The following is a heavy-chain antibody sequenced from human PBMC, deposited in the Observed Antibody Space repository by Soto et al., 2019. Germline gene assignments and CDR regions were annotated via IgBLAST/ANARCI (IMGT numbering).Heavy chain of an antibody. CDR3: APALFDNYYGMDV. D-gene: IGHD2-21*01. Sequence: EVQLLESGGGSVQPGGSLRLSCVASGFTFSSYAMSGVRQAPGKGLEWLSAISSGGDSTYYTDSVKGRFTISRDNSKNTLFLQISSLRAEDTALYYCAPALFDNYYGMDVWGQGTTVTVSS. CDR1: GFTFSSYA. CDR2: ISSGGDST. V-gene: IGHV3-23*01. J-gene: IGHJ6*02.